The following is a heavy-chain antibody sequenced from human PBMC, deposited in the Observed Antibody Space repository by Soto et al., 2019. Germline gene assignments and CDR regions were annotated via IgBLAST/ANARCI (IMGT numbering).Heavy chain of an antibody. CDR2: IIPIFTKP. CDR1: GGTFDTYA. V-gene: IGHV1-69*01. D-gene: IGHD2-2*01. Sequence: QVQLVQSGAEVKMHGSSVKVSCTASGGTFDTYALSWVRQAPGQGLEWLGGIIPIFTKPTYARKFQGRITITADESTTTVYLDLSSLTSDDTAVYYCARTGDIVVVGDFYYGMDVWGQGTTVIVSS. CDR3: ARTGDIVVVGDFYYGMDV. J-gene: IGHJ6*02.